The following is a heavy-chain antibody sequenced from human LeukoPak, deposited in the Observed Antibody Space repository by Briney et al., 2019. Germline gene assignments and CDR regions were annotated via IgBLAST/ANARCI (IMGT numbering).Heavy chain of an antibody. CDR2: IYWDDDK. CDR1: GFSLSTSGVG. Sequence: SGPTLVKPTQTLTLTCTFSGFSLSTSGVGVGWIRQPPGKALEWLALIYWDDDKRYSPSLKSGLTITKDTSKNQVVLTMTNMDPVDTATYYCAHWRVIGEILLGFDYWGQGTLVTVSS. V-gene: IGHV2-5*02. J-gene: IGHJ4*02. CDR3: AHWRVIGEILLGFDY. D-gene: IGHD3-10*01.